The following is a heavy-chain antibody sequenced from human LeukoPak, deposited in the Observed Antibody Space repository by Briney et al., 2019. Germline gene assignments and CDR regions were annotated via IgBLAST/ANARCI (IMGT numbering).Heavy chain of an antibody. Sequence: GGSLRLSCAASGFSFSSYAMHWVRQAPGKGLEYVSAISSNGGSTYYANSVKGRFTISRDNSKNTLYLQMGSLRAEDMAVYYYARALGGTTAFHNWFDPWGQGTLVTVSS. D-gene: IGHD1-1*01. CDR2: ISSNGGST. CDR1: GFSFSSYA. V-gene: IGHV3-64*01. CDR3: ARALGGTTAFHNWFDP. J-gene: IGHJ5*02.